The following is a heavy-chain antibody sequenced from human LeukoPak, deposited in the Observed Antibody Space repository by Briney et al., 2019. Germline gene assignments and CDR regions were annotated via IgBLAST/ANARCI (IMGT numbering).Heavy chain of an antibody. Sequence: SGPALVKPTQTLTLTCTFSGFSLSTSGMCVSWIRQPPGKALEWLARIDWDDDKYYSTSLKTRLTISKDTSKNQVVLTMTNMDPVDTATYYCARDIVGATSKDYGMDVWGQGTTVTVSS. CDR3: ARDIVGATSKDYGMDV. CDR2: IDWDDDK. V-gene: IGHV2-70*11. D-gene: IGHD1-26*01. CDR1: GFSLSTSGMC. J-gene: IGHJ6*02.